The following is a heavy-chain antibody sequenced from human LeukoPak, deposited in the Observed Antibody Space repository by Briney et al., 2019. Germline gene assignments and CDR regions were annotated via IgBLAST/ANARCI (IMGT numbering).Heavy chain of an antibody. V-gene: IGHV3-48*01. CDR2: ISSSSSNI. CDR1: GFTFSSYW. D-gene: IGHD3-16*01. CDR3: ARDLQVWAYYLDY. J-gene: IGHJ4*02. Sequence: GGSLRLSCAASGFTFSSYWMSWVRQAPGKGLEWVSYISSSSSNIYYADSVRGRFTVSRDNAKKSLYLQMNSLRAEDTAVYYCARDLQVWAYYLDYWGQGTLVTVSS.